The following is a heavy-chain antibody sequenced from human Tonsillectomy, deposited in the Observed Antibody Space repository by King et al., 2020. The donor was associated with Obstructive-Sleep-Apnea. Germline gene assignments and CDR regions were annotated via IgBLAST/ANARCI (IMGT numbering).Heavy chain of an antibody. CDR2: ISESGANT. D-gene: IGHD6-13*01. CDR1: GFTFRSYA. CDR3: AKLIVAGGSGY. V-gene: IGHV3-23*04. Sequence: EVQLVESGGGLVQPGGSLRLACAAPGFTFRSYAMTWVRQAPGKGLEWVSSISESGANTYYAESVKGRFTISRDNSKNTLHLQMNSLRAEDTAVYYCAKLIVAGGSGYWGQGTLVTVSS. J-gene: IGHJ4*02.